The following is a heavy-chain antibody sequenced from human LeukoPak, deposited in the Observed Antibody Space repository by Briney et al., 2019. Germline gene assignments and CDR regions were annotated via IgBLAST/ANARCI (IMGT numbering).Heavy chain of an antibody. CDR1: GFTFSDYY. Sequence: GGSLRLSCAASGFTFSDYYMSWIRQAPGKGLEWVSYISSSGSTIYYADSVKGRFTISRDNAKNLLYLQMNSLRAEDTAVYYCTRHAPGSYDAFDIWGQGTMVTVSS. V-gene: IGHV3-11*01. CDR3: TRHAPGSYDAFDI. CDR2: ISSSGSTI. J-gene: IGHJ3*02. D-gene: IGHD1-26*01.